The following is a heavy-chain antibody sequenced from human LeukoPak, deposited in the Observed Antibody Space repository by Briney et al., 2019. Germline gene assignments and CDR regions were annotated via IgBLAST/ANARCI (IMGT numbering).Heavy chain of an antibody. D-gene: IGHD4-17*01. CDR2: ISPSGST. CDR1: GDSISSSDNY. CDR3: ARGSVRLDY. V-gene: IGHV4-61*02. Sequence: SETLPLTCTVSGDSISSSDNYWSWIRQPAGKGLEWIGRISPSGSTIYNPSLKSRVTLSVDTSKNQFSLKLTSVTAADTAIYYCARGSVRLDYWGQGTLVTVSS. J-gene: IGHJ4*02.